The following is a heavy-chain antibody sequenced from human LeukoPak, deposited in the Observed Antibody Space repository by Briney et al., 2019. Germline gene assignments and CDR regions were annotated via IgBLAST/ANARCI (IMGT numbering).Heavy chain of an antibody. V-gene: IGHV4-38-2*02. Sequence: SETLSLTCTVSDYSISSGYYWGWIRQSPGKGLGWIGNIYHSGSTYYNPRLKSRVTISVDTAKNQFSLKLSSVTAEDTAVYYCARVKTGVDHFYYYYMDVWGKGTTVTVSS. CDR3: ARVKTGVDHFYYYYMDV. D-gene: IGHD1-14*01. J-gene: IGHJ6*03. CDR1: DYSISSGYY. CDR2: IYHSGST.